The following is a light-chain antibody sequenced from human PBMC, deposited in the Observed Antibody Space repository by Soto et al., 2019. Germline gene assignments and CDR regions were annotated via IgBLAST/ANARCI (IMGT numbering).Light chain of an antibody. CDR2: EVS. Sequence: QSALTQPPSASGSPGQSVTISCTGTSSDVGVYNYVSWYQQHPGKAPKFIIYEVSKRPSGVPDRFSGSKSGNTASLTVSGLQAEDEADYYCSSYVLSNNFYVFGTGTKVTVL. V-gene: IGLV2-8*01. J-gene: IGLJ1*01. CDR1: SSDVGVYNY. CDR3: SSYVLSNNFYV.